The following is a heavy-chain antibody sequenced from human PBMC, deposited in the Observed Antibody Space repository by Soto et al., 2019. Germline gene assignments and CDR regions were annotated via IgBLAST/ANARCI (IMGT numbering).Heavy chain of an antibody. Sequence: GGSLRVSCAASGFTFSSYAMHWVRQAPGKGLEWVAVISYDGSNKYYADSVKGRFTISRDNSKNTLYLQMNSLRAEDTAVYYCATGSPAPYDFWSGYPDYWGQGT. V-gene: IGHV3-30-3*01. J-gene: IGHJ4*02. CDR2: ISYDGSNK. CDR3: ATGSPAPYDFWSGYPDY. CDR1: GFTFSSYA. D-gene: IGHD3-3*01.